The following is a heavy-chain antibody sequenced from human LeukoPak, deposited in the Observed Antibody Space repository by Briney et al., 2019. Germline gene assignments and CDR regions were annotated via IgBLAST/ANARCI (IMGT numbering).Heavy chain of an antibody. CDR3: ARETPTPIVVVTATKYYYYMDV. CDR1: GYTFTYRY. J-gene: IGHJ6*03. CDR2: ITPFNGNT. V-gene: IGHV1-45*02. D-gene: IGHD2-21*02. Sequence: ASVKVSCKASGYTFTYRYLHWVRQAPGQALEWMGWITPFNGNTNYAQKFQDRVTITRDRSMSTAYMELSSLRSEDTAVYYCARETPTPIVVVTATKYYYYMDVWGKGTTVTISS.